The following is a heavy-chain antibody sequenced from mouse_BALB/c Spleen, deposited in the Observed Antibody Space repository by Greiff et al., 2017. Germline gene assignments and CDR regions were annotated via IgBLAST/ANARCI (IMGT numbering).Heavy chain of an antibody. J-gene: IGHJ4*01. V-gene: IGHV1-7*01. CDR2: INPSTGYT. CDR1: GYTFTSYW. CDR3: ARRTMITTGDAMDY. D-gene: IGHD2-4*01. Sequence: VQLQQSGAELAKPGASVKMSCKASGYTFTSYWMHWVKQRPGQGLEWIGYINPSTGYTEYNQKFKDKATLTADKSSSTAYMQLSSLTSEDSAVYYCARRTMITTGDAMDYWGQGTSVTVSS.